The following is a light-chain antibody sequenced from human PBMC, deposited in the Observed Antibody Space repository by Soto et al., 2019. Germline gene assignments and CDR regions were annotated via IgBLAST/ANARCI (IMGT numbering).Light chain of an antibody. V-gene: IGKV3-15*01. CDR1: QRVTNN. CDR3: QPHHNWPWT. CDR2: GAS. J-gene: IGKJ1*01. Sequence: ETVLTQSPATLSLSPGETATLSCRASQRVTNNLAWYQWKLGQPPRLLIYGASTRATGIPVRFRGSGSGTEFTLTISNLQSEDSAVYYCQPHHNWPWTFGQGTRVELK.